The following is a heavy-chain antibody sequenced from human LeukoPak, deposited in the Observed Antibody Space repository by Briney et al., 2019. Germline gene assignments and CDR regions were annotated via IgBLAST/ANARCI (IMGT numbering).Heavy chain of an antibody. CDR3: ARGHGGSGSS. D-gene: IGHD3-10*01. CDR1: GFTFRSYG. V-gene: IGHV3-23*01. Sequence: PGGSLRLSCAASGFTFRSYGMSWVRQTPGKGLEWVSAISSSGGSTYYADSVKGRFTISRDNSKNTLYLQMNSLRAKDTAVYYCARGHGGSGSSWGQGTLVTVSS. J-gene: IGHJ5*02. CDR2: ISSSGGST.